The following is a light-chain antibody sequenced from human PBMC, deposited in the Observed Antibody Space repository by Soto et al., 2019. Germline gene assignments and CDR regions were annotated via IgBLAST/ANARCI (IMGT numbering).Light chain of an antibody. CDR2: DAS. CDR1: QSVSSY. CDR3: QQRSNWPPLT. V-gene: IGKV3-11*01. Sequence: EIVMTQSPATLFVSPGEGAPLSCRASQSVSSYLAWYQQKPGQAPRLLIYDASNRATGIPARFSGSGSGTDFTLTISSLEPEDFAVYYCQQRSNWPPLTFGGGTKVDIK. J-gene: IGKJ4*01.